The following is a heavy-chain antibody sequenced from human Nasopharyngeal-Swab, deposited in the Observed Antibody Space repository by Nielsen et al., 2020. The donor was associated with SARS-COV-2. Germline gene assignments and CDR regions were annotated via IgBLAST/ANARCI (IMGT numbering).Heavy chain of an antibody. CDR2: ISGSGGST. CDR1: GFTFSSYN. D-gene: IGHD2-15*01. Sequence: GESLKISCAASGFTFSSYNINWVRQAPGKGLEWVSAISGSGGSTYYADSVKGRFTISRDNSKNTLYLQMNSLRAEDTAVYYCASHCSGGSCYSFWYFQHWGQGTLVTVSS. CDR3: ASHCSGGSCYSFWYFQH. V-gene: IGHV3-23*01. J-gene: IGHJ1*01.